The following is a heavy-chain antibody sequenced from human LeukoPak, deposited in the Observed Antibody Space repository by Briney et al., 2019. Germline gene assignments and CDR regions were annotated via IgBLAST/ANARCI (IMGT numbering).Heavy chain of an antibody. CDR1: GFTFSSYG. CDR2: IRYDGNKK. V-gene: IGHV3-30*02. J-gene: IGHJ6*03. CDR3: AKSRNFYFYFMEV. Sequence: GGSLRLSCAASGFTFSSYGMHWVRQAPGKGLEWVAFIRYDGNKKYYADSVKGRFTISRDNSKNTLYLQMNSLRAEDTALYYCAKSRNFYFYFMEVSGRGTKVTISS.